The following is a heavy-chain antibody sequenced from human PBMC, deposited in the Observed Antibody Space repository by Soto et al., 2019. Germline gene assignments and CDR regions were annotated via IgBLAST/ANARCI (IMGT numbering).Heavy chain of an antibody. Sequence: SETLSLTCAVYGGSFSGYYWSWIRQPPGKGLEWIGEINHSGSTNYNPSLKSRVTISVDTSKNQFSLKLSSVTAADTAVYYCARRHRDIVVVPAARGGFDYWGQGTLVTVSS. V-gene: IGHV4-34*01. CDR3: ARRHRDIVVVPAARGGFDY. CDR2: INHSGST. J-gene: IGHJ4*02. CDR1: GGSFSGYY. D-gene: IGHD2-2*01.